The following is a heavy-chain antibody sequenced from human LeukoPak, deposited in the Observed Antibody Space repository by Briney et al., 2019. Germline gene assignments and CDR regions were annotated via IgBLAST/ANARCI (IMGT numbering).Heavy chain of an antibody. D-gene: IGHD4-23*01. Sequence: GESLKISCKGSGYSFITYWIAWVRQMPGKGLEWMGIIYPGDSNTTYSPSFQGQVTISADMSISTAYLQWSSLKASDTAMYYCARQTVGMYRPTPVVTPYYFYYMDVWGKGTTVTVSS. CDR1: GYSFITYW. CDR3: ARQTVGMYRPTPVVTPYYFYYMDV. J-gene: IGHJ6*03. V-gene: IGHV5-51*01. CDR2: IYPGDSNT.